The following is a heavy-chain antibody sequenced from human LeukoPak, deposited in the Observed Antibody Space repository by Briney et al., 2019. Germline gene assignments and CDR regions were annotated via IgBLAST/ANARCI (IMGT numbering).Heavy chain of an antibody. Sequence: PGGSLRLSCAASGFTFSSYAMSWVRQAPGKGLEWVSAISGSGGSTYYADSVKGRFTISRDNSKNTLYLQMNSLRAEDTAVYYCATPPRNYYDSSGYYYGTYYFDYWGQGTLVTVSS. J-gene: IGHJ4*02. V-gene: IGHV3-23*01. D-gene: IGHD3-22*01. CDR1: GFTFSSYA. CDR2: ISGSGGST. CDR3: ATPPRNYYDSSGYYYGTYYFDY.